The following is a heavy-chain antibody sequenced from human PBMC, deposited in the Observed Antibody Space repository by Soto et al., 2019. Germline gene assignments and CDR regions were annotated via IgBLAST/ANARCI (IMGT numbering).Heavy chain of an antibody. Sequence: LRLSCAASGFTFSSYGMHWVRQAPGKGLEWVAVISYDGSNKYYADSVKGRFTISRDNSKNTLYLQMSSLRAEDTAVYYCVKDGSSGWPYYYDMDVWGQGTTVTVSS. V-gene: IGHV3-30*18. CDR1: GFTFSSYG. CDR3: VKDGSSGWPYYYDMDV. J-gene: IGHJ6*02. D-gene: IGHD6-19*01. CDR2: ISYDGSNK.